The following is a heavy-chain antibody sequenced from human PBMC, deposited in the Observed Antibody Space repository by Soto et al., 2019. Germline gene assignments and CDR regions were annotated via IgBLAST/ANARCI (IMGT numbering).Heavy chain of an antibody. CDR3: ASKRLWFGELYFEDAFDI. CDR2: INHSGST. V-gene: IGHV4-34*01. CDR1: GGSFSGYY. D-gene: IGHD3-10*01. J-gene: IGHJ3*02. Sequence: SETLSLTCAVYGGSFSGYYWSWIRQPPGKGLEWIGEINHSGSTNYNPSLKSRVTISVDASKNQFSLKLSSVTAADTAVYYCASKRLWFGELYFEDAFDIWGQETMVTLSS.